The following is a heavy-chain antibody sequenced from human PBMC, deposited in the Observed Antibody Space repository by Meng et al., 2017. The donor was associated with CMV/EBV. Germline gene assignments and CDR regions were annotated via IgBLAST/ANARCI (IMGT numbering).Heavy chain of an antibody. V-gene: IGHV3-11*01. J-gene: IGHJ4*02. CDR1: GFTFSDYY. D-gene: IGHD4-23*01. CDR3: ARDGGDYGGNTDY. Sequence: GESLKISCAASGFTFSDYYMSWIRQAPGKGLEWVSYISSSGSTIYYADSVKGRFTISRGNAKNSLYLQMNSLRAEDTAVYYCARDGGDYGGNTDYWGQGTLVTVSS. CDR2: ISSSGSTI.